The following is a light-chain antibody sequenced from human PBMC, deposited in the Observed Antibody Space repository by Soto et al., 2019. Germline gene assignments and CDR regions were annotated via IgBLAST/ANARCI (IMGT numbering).Light chain of an antibody. CDR2: EVN. Sequence: QSVVTQAPSVSGTPGQRVTISCTGTSSDVGGYNYVAWYQQYPGKAPKLMIYEVNKRPSGVPDRFSGSKSGNTASLTVSGLQAEDEADYYCSSYGGYYNYVFGTGTKLTVL. CDR1: SSDVGGYNY. CDR3: SSYGGYYNYV. V-gene: IGLV2-8*01. J-gene: IGLJ1*01.